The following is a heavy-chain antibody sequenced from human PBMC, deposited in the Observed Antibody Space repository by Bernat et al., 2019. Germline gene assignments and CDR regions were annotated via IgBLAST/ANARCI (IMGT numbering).Heavy chain of an antibody. D-gene: IGHD2-2*01. CDR1: GGSFSGYY. Sequence: QVQLQQWGAGLLKPSETLSLTCAVYGGSFSGYYWSWIRQPPGKGLEWIGEINHSGSTNYNPSLKSRVTISVDTSKNQFSLKLSSVTAADTAVYYCARVQPTSCSSTSCYGPYFDYWGQGTLVTVSS. V-gene: IGHV4-34*01. J-gene: IGHJ4*02. CDR3: ARVQPTSCSSTSCYGPYFDY. CDR2: INHSGST.